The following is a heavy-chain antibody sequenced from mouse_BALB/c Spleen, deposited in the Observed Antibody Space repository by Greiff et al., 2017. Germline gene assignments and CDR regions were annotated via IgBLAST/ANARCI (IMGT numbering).Heavy chain of an antibody. Sequence: VQLKESGPSLVKPSQTLSLTCSVTGDSITSGYWNWIRKFPGNKLEYMGYISYSGSTYYNPSLKSRISITRDTSKNQYYLQLNSVTTEDTATYYCASHYYGSRRYAMDYWGQGTSVTVSS. D-gene: IGHD1-1*01. J-gene: IGHJ4*01. V-gene: IGHV3-8*02. CDR3: ASHYYGSRRYAMDY. CDR2: ISYSGST. CDR1: GDSITSGY.